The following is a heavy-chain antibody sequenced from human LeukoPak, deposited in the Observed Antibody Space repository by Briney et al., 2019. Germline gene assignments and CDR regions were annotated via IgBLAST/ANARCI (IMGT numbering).Heavy chain of an antibody. CDR1: GFRFSSYA. V-gene: IGHV3-23*01. J-gene: IGHJ4*02. CDR3: ARDRPNYYGSDGHYYRRDGDY. CDR2: IGTGGTT. Sequence: GGSLRLSCAASGFRFSSYAMSRVRQAPGKGLEWVSAIGTGGTTYYADSVRGRFTISRDNSKNTLFLQMSSLRAEDTAVYYCARDRPNYYGSDGHYYRRDGDYWGRGTLVSVSS. D-gene: IGHD3-22*01.